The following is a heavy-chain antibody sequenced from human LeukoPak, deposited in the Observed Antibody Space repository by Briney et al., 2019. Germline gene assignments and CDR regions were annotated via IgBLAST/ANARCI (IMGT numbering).Heavy chain of an antibody. CDR3: AKDVDGLRSFDY. CDR2: ISWNSGSI. D-gene: IGHD3-9*01. J-gene: IGHJ4*02. Sequence: KGLEWVSGISWNSGSIGYADSVKGRFTISRDNAKNSLYLQMNSLRAEDTALYYCAKDVDGLRSFDYLGQGTLVTVSS. V-gene: IGHV3-9*01.